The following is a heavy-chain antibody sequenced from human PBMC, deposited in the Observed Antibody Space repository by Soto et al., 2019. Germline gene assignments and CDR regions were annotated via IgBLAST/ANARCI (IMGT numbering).Heavy chain of an antibody. CDR1: RFTFRSHW. CDR2: IKQDGSEK. V-gene: IGHV3-7*04. CDR3: ARADYYDSSGYYCGN. J-gene: IGHJ4*02. D-gene: IGHD3-22*01. Sequence: GGSLRLSCAASRFTFRSHWMSWVRQAPGKGLEWVANIKQDGSEKYYVDSVKGRVTISRDNAKNSLYLQMNSLRAEDTAVYYCARADYYDSSGYYCGNWGQGTLVTVSS.